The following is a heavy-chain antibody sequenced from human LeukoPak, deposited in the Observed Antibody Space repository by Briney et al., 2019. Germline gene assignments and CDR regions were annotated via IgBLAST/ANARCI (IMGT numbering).Heavy chain of an antibody. CDR3: ARRRTTYKSWFDP. V-gene: IGHV4-59*08. D-gene: IGHD1-1*01. Sequence: ETLILTCTASGATISSYDWSWIRQPPGKGLEWIGYIYYSGSTNYNPSLKSRVTISVDTSKNQFSLKLSSVTAADTAVYYCARRRTTYKSWFDPWGQGTLVTVSS. J-gene: IGHJ5*02. CDR2: IYYSGST. CDR1: GATISSYD.